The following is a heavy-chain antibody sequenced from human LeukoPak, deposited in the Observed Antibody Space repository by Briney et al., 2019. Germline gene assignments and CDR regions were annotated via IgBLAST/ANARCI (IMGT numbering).Heavy chain of an antibody. CDR2: INQVGSEK. CDR3: ARDENGQDIVVVPAAMGLDY. CDR1: GFTFSSYW. V-gene: IGHV3-7*01. Sequence: GGALRLSCAASGFTFSSYWMSWVRQAPGKGLEWVANINQVGSEKYYVDSVKGRFTISRDNAKNSLYLQMNSLRAEDTAVYYCARDENGQDIVVVPAAMGLDYWGQGTLVTVSS. D-gene: IGHD2-2*01. J-gene: IGHJ4*02.